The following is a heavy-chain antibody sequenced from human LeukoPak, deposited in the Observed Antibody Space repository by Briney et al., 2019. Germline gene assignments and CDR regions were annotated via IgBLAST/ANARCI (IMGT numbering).Heavy chain of an antibody. CDR2: IIRSLGIA. D-gene: IGHD1-26*01. CDR3: ARVSRWERTYYYYGMDV. V-gene: IGHV1-69*04. J-gene: IGHJ6*02. Sequence: KVSCLDSGSSLRHDAISALSQVPGQGRVGKGRIIRSLGIANYAQKFQGRVTITADKSTRTAYMELSSLRSEDTAVYYCARVSRWERTYYYYGMDVWGQGTTVTVSS. CDR1: GSSLRHDA.